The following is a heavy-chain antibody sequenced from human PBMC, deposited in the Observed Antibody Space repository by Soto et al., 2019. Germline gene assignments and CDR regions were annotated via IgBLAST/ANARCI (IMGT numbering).Heavy chain of an antibody. CDR3: AREQEYYYMDV. J-gene: IGHJ6*03. D-gene: IGHD6-6*01. V-gene: IGHV3-48*01. CDR1: GFTFSSYS. CDR2: ISSSSSTI. Sequence: GGSLRLSCAASGFTFSSYSMNWVRQAPGKGLEWVSYISSSSSTIYYADSVKGRFTISRDNAKNSLYLQMNSLRAEDTAVYYCAREQEYYYMDVWGKGTTVTVSS.